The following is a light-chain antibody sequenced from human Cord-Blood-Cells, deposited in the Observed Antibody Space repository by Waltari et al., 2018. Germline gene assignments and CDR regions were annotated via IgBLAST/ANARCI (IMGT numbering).Light chain of an antibody. CDR3: SSYTSSSTYV. CDR2: EVS. CDR1: SSDVGGYNY. V-gene: IGLV2-14*01. Sequence: QSALTQPASVSGSPGQSITISCTGTSSDVGGYNYVSWYQQHPGKAPKLMIYEVSNRPSGVSNCFSGSKSGNTASLTISGLQAEDEADYYRSSYTSSSTYVFGTGTKVTVL. J-gene: IGLJ1*01.